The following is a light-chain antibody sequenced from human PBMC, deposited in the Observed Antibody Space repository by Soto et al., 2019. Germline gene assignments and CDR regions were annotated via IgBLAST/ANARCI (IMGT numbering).Light chain of an antibody. CDR1: QPLNNN. CDR3: QQRSDWPS. Sequence: IVMTQSPATLSVSPGDRATLSCRAGQPLNNNVAWYQHKPGQAPRLLIYGASTRATGISARFSGSGSGTEFTLTISSLQSEGFAVYYGQQRSDWPSFGQGTRLEIK. CDR2: GAS. J-gene: IGKJ5*01. V-gene: IGKV3-15*01.